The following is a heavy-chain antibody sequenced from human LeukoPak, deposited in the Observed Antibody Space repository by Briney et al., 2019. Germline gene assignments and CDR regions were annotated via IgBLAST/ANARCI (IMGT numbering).Heavy chain of an antibody. CDR1: GFTFSSYW. Sequence: PGGSLRLSCAASGFTFSSYWMHWVRQAPGKGVGCVSRINIEVRSTSYADSVRGRFTISRDNATNTLYLRMNSLRAEDTAVYYCARDPHYHGSGSLGYWFDPWGQGTLVTVSS. CDR2: INIEVRST. D-gene: IGHD3-10*01. J-gene: IGHJ5*02. CDR3: ARDPHYHGSGSLGYWFDP. V-gene: IGHV3-74*01.